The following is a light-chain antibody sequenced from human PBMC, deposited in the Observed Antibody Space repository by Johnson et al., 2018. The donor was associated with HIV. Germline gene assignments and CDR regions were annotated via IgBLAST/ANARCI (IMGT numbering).Light chain of an antibody. CDR3: GTWDSSLSVV. CDR1: SSNIGNNY. CDR2: DNN. J-gene: IGLJ1*01. V-gene: IGLV1-51*01. Sequence: QSVLTQPPSVSAAPGQKVTISFSGSSSNIGNNYVSWYQQLPGTAPKLLIYDNNKRPSGIPDRFSGSKSGTSATLGITRLQTGDEADYYCGTWDSSLSVVFGTGTKVTVL.